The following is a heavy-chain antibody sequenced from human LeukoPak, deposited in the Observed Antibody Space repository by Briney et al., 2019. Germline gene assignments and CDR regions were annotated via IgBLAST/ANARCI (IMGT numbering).Heavy chain of an antibody. CDR1: GYTFTSYA. CDR2: TNAGNGNT. J-gene: IGHJ4*02. D-gene: IGHD5-18*01. CDR3: ARDSGRGYSYGRDHEPEGYFDY. Sequence: ASVKVSCKASGYTFTSYAMHWVRQAPGQRLEWMGWTNAGNGNTKYSQKFQGRVTITRDTSASTAYMELSSLRSEDTAVYYCARDSGRGYSYGRDHEPEGYFDYWGQGTLVTVSS. V-gene: IGHV1-3*01.